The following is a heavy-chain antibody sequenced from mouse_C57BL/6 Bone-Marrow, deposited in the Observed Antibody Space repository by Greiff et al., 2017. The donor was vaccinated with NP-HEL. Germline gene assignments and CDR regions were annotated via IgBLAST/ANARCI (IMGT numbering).Heavy chain of an antibody. V-gene: IGHV1-52*01. Sequence: QVQLQQPGAELVRPGSSVKLSCKASGYTFTSYWMHWVKQRPIQGLEWIGNIDPSDSETNYNQKFKDKATLTVDKSSSTAYMQLSSLTSEDSAVYSCARRGDYDGDYCDDWGQGTTLTVSS. D-gene: IGHD2-4*01. CDR1: GYTFTSYW. J-gene: IGHJ2*01. CDR3: ARRGDYDGDYCDD. CDR2: IDPSDSET.